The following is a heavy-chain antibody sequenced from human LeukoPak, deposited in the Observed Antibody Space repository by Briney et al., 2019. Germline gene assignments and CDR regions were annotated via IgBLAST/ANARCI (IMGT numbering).Heavy chain of an antibody. J-gene: IGHJ4*02. CDR3: ARAWASYYYGSGTFGY. Sequence: SQTLSLTCTVSGGSISSGGYYWSWIRQHPGKGLEWIGYIYYSGSTYYNPSLKSRVTISVDTSKNQFSLKLSSVTAADTAVYYCARAWASYYYGSGTFGYWGQGTLVTVSS. CDR1: GGSISSGGYY. D-gene: IGHD3-10*01. V-gene: IGHV4-31*03. CDR2: IYYSGST.